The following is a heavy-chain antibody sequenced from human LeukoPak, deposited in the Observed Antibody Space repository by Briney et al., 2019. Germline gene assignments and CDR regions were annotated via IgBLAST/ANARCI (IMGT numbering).Heavy chain of an antibody. CDR2: IYYSGST. D-gene: IGHD4-23*01. J-gene: IGHJ4*02. V-gene: IGHV4-39*07. CDR1: GGSISSSSYY. Sequence: PSETLSLTCTVSGGSISSSSYYWGWIRQPPGKGLEWIGSIYYSGSTYYNPSLKSRVTISVDTSKNQFSLKLSSVTAADTAMYYCARDYFYGGISYFDYWGQGTLVTVSS. CDR3: ARDYFYGGISYFDY.